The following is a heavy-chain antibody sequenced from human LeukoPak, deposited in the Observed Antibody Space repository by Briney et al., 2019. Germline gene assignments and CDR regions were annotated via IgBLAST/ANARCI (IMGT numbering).Heavy chain of an antibody. D-gene: IGHD3-16*02. CDR1: GGSISSSSNY. V-gene: IGHV4-39*07. CDR2: IYHSGNT. J-gene: IGHJ4*02. CDR3: ARDVRVWGSYRLDY. Sequence: SETLSLTCTVSGGSISSSSNYWGWIRQPPGKGLDWIGNIYHSGNTYYNPSLKSRVTISVDTSKNQFSLKLSSVTAADTAVYYCARDVRVWGSYRLDYWGQGTLVTVSS.